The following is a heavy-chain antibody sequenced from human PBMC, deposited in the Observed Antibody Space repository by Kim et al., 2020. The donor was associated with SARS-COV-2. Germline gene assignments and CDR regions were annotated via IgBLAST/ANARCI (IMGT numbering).Heavy chain of an antibody. CDR2: VYPDDSNI. D-gene: IGHD2-15*01. J-gene: IGHJ4*01. CDR1: GYSSSNYW. CDR3: ARLAERHFD. V-gene: IGHV5-51*01. Sequence: GESLKISCQGSGYSSSNYWIGWVRQMPGKGLEWMGIVYPDDSNIKYSPSFQGRVTISADWSITAAYLPWSSLKASDTATYSCARLAERHFD.